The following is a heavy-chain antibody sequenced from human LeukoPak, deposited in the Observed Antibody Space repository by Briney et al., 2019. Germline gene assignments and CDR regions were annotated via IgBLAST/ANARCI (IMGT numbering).Heavy chain of an antibody. CDR1: GLTFSSYG. D-gene: IGHD2-2*02. CDR3: AKVVVVVPAAIGPFDY. V-gene: IGHV3-30*02. CDR2: IRYDGSNK. J-gene: IGHJ4*02. Sequence: PGGSLRLSCAASGLTFSSYGMHWVRQAPGKGLEWVAFIRYDGSNKYYADSVKGRFTISRDNSKNTLYLQMNSLRAEDTAVYYCAKVVVVVPAAIGPFDYWGQGALVTVSS.